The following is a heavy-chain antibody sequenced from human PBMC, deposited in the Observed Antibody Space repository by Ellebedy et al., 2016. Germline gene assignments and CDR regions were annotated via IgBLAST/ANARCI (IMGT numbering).Heavy chain of an antibody. V-gene: IGHV3-13*01. D-gene: IGHD5-18*01. CDR2: IGTAGDT. Sequence: GESLKISXAASGFTFSPRDMHWVRQATGKGLEWVSAIGTAGDTYYRDSVKGRFTISRDNAKNSLYLQMNSLSAGDTAVYYCARGIEAYSWGGMDVWGQGTTVTVSS. J-gene: IGHJ6*02. CDR3: ARGIEAYSWGGMDV. CDR1: GFTFSPRD.